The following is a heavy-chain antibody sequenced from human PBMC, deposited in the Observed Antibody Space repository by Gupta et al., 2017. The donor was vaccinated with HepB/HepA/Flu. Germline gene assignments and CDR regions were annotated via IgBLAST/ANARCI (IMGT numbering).Heavy chain of an antibody. CDR1: GFIFSKDA. V-gene: IGHV3-23*01. Sequence: EVQSFASGGGLVQSGGSLRLSCFASGFIFSKDAMTWVRQAPGKGLEWVSIISGNSDTTHYAGSVKGRFTISRDNSKNTVYLQMDSLRAEDTALYYCVNDPNWEWGAWGQGTLVTVSS. D-gene: IGHD7-27*01. J-gene: IGHJ5*02. CDR3: VNDPNWEWGA. CDR2: ISGNSDTT.